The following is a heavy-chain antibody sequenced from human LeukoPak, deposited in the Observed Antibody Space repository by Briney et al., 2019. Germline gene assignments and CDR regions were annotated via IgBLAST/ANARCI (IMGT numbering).Heavy chain of an antibody. CDR3: ASHSTAVRDWFDA. CDR2: IYASGAT. D-gene: IGHD2-21*01. CDR1: GGSISSYY. V-gene: IGHV4-4*09. J-gene: IGHJ5*02. Sequence: SETLSLTCTVSGGSISSYYWSWIRQSPGKGLEGVGYIYASGATNYNASLKSRVTISVDTSKNQFSLKLSYVTAADTAVYYCASHSTAVRDWFDAWGQGTLVTVYS.